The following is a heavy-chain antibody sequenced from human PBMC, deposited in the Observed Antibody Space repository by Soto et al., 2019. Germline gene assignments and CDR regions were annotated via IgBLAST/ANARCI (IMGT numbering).Heavy chain of an antibody. Sequence: EVQLVQSGGGLVQPGGSLRLSCAASGFTFSSSPMSWVRQVPGKGLEWISAIRNDGGSMYYVESVKGRFTISRDNSKNTSALRMKNLIAEDTAIYYCVRDRYPMSDLWSDFSSDWGHGALVIVSS. CDR2: IRNDGGSM. CDR1: GFTFSSSP. J-gene: IGHJ4*01. D-gene: IGHD3-3*01. V-gene: IGHV3-23*02. CDR3: VRDRYPMSDLWSDFSSD.